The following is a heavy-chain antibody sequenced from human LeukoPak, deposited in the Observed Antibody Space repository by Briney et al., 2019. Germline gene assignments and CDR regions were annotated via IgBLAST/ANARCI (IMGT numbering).Heavy chain of an antibody. Sequence: SVKVSCKASGGTFSNYAISWVRQAPGHGLEWMGGIIPIFGTTNYAQKFQGRVTITTDKATNTAHMELSSLRSDDTAVYYCARDLLVRGVIIRGFDYYYGMDVWGQGTTVTVSS. CDR1: GGTFSNYA. V-gene: IGHV1-69*05. J-gene: IGHJ6*02. CDR2: IIPIFGTT. CDR3: ARDLLVRGVIIRGFDYYYGMDV. D-gene: IGHD3-10*01.